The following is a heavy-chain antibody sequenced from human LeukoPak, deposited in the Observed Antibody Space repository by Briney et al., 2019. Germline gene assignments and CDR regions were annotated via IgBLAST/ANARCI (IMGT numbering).Heavy chain of an antibody. CDR2: IYYSGST. V-gene: IGHV4-30-4*08. D-gene: IGHD3-3*01. Sequence: SQTLSLTCTVSGGSISSGDYYWSWIRQPPGKRLEWIGYIYYSGSTYYNPSLKSRVTISVDTSKNQFSLKLSSVTAADTAVYYCARVYGVVITYYYYMDVWGKGTTVTVSS. J-gene: IGHJ6*03. CDR1: GGSISSGDYY. CDR3: ARVYGVVITYYYYMDV.